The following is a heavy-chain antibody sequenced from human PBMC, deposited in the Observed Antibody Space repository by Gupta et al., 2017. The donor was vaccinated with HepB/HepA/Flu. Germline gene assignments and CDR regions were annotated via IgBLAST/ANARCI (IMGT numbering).Heavy chain of an antibody. CDR2: LYDNGKT. J-gene: IGHJ4*02. CDR3: ASRYYYDSTGYSEYY. V-gene: IGHV4-61*03. CDR1: GGSVSNGDYY. Sequence: QVQLQESGPGLVKPSETLSLTCAVSGGSVSNGDYYWSWIRQPPGKGLEWIAYLYDNGKTNYNPSLKSRVTISVDTSKNHFSLKLSSVTAADTAVYYCASRYYYDSTGYSEYYWGQGTLVTVSS. D-gene: IGHD3-22*01.